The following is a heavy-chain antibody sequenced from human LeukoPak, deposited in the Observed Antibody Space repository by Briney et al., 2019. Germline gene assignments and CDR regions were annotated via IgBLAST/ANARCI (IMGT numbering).Heavy chain of an antibody. V-gene: IGHV3-21*01. J-gene: IGHJ4*02. CDR3: ARDGGSIVGAKSYFDY. CDR1: GFAFSTYW. Sequence: GGSLRHSCSASGFAFSTYWMSWVRQAPGKGLEWVSSISSSSSYIYYADSVKGRFTISRDNAKNSLYPQMNSLRAEDTAVYYCARDGGSIVGAKSYFDYWGQGTLVTVSS. CDR2: ISSSSSYI. D-gene: IGHD1-26*01.